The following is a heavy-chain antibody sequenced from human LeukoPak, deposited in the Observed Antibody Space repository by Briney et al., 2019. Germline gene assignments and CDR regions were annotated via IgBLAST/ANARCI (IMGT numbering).Heavy chain of an antibody. V-gene: IGHV4-59*01. D-gene: IGHD5-18*01. J-gene: IGHJ6*03. CDR2: IYYSGST. CDR1: SASITSYY. CDR3: ARVAVDTAMVTRRYYYYYYMDV. Sequence: PSETLSLTCTVSSASITSYYWSWIRQPPGKGLEWIGYIYYSGSTNYNPSLKSRVTISVDTSKNQFSLKLSSVTAADTAVYYCARVAVDTAMVTRRYYYYYYMDVWGKGTTVTVSS.